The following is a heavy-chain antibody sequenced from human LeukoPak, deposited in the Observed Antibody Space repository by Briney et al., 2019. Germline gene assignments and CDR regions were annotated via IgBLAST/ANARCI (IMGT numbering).Heavy chain of an antibody. CDR3: ESTTGP. CDR2: IKGDGSKK. V-gene: IGHV3-7*01. CDR1: GSTFNNYW. J-gene: IGHJ5*02. D-gene: IGHD1-7*01. Sequence: GGSLRLSCAASGSTFNNYWMRWVRQAPGKGLEWVATIKGDGSKKDYVDSVRGRFTVSIDNAKNSLYLQMSSLRVEDTAVYYCESTTGPWGQGTLVTVSS.